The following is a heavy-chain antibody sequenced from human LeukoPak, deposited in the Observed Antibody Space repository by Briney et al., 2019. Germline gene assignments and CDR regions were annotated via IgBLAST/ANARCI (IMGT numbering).Heavy chain of an antibody. CDR1: GFTVSSNY. CDR2: VYSGGST. Sequence: GGSLRLSCAASGFTVSSNYMSWVRQAPVKGLEWVSVVYSGGSTYYADSVKGRFTISRDNSKNTLYLQMNSLRAEDTAGRYCARGHSYLEGFDYRGQGNLVTVSS. J-gene: IGHJ4*02. CDR3: ARGHSYLEGFDY. V-gene: IGHV3-53*01. D-gene: IGHD1-26*01.